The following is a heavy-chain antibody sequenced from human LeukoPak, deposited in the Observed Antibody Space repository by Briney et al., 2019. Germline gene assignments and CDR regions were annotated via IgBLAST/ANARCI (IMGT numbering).Heavy chain of an antibody. CDR3: TRSTTGFVNYYYYGMDV. V-gene: IGHV3-49*03. Sequence: GRSLRLSCTASGFTFGDYAMSWFRQAPGKGLEWVGFIRSKAYGGTTEYAASVKGRFTISRDDSKSIAYLQMNSLKTEDTAVYYCTRSTTGFVNYYYYGMDVWGQGTTVTVSS. J-gene: IGHJ6*02. CDR1: GFTFGDYA. D-gene: IGHD7-27*01. CDR2: IRSKAYGGTT.